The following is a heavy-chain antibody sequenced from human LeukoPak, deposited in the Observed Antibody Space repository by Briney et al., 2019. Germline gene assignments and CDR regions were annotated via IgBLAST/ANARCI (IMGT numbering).Heavy chain of an antibody. J-gene: IGHJ4*02. CDR1: GYTFTSYA. CDR3: HVNFCGSGSYVDY. CDR2: INAGNGNT. V-gene: IGHV1-3*01. Sequence: ASVKVSCKASGYTFTSYAMHWVRQAPGQRLEWMGWINAGNGNTKYSQKFQGRVTITRDTSASTAYMELSSLRSEDTAVYYCHVNFCGSGSYVDYWGQGTLVTVSS. D-gene: IGHD3-10*01.